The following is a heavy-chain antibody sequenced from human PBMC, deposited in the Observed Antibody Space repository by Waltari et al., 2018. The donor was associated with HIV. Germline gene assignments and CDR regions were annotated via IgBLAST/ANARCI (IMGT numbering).Heavy chain of an antibody. V-gene: IGHV3-21*01. CDR3: ARQDSSGGNYYYGMDV. CDR2: ISSSIIYI. CDR1: GFTFSSYG. D-gene: IGHD3-22*01. J-gene: IGHJ6*02. Sequence: EVQLVESGGGLVKPGGSLRLSCAASGFTFSSYGMNWVRQAPGKGLEWVSSISSSIIYISYADSVKGRFTISRDNAKNSLYLQMNSLRAEDTAVYYCARQDSSGGNYYYGMDVWGQGTTVTVSS.